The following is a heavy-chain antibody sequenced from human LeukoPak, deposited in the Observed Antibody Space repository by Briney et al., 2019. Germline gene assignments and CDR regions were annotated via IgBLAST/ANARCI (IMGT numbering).Heavy chain of an antibody. Sequence: SETLSLTCTVSGGSISSYYWSWIRQPPGRGLEWIGYIYYSGYTNYSPSLKSRVTISVDTSKNQFSLKLRSVTAADTAVYYCARISSSNWYNERGAFDVWGQGTMVTVSS. V-gene: IGHV4-59*01. J-gene: IGHJ3*01. CDR1: GGSISSYY. D-gene: IGHD6-13*01. CDR2: IYYSGYT. CDR3: ARISSSNWYNERGAFDV.